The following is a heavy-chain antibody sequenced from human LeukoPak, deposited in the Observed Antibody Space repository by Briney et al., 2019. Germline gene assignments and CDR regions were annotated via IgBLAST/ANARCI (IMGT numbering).Heavy chain of an antibody. Sequence: GGSLRLSCAASGFTFSSYGMHWVRQTPGKGLEWVAFIRNDGSSKNYADSVKGRFTISRDNSKNTLYLQMNSLRAEDTAMYYCAKDGSRSREVFPYYYGSGRLQYMDVWGKGTTVIISS. J-gene: IGHJ6*03. CDR1: GFTFSSYG. D-gene: IGHD3-10*01. CDR3: AKDGSRSREVFPYYYGSGRLQYMDV. CDR2: IRNDGSSK. V-gene: IGHV3-30*02.